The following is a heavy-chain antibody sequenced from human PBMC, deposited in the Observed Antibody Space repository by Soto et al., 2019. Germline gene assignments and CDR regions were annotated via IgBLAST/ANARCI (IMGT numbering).Heavy chain of an antibody. V-gene: IGHV3-23*01. CDR1: GFTFSSYA. D-gene: IGHD3-3*02. CDR2: ISGSGGST. J-gene: IGHJ6*02. CDR3: ANRPSRPSPPIFRSHYNYGMEV. Sequence: PGGSLRLSCAASGFTFSSYAMSWVRQAPGKGLEWVSAISGSGGSTYYADSVKGRFTISRDNSKNTLYLQMNSLRAEDTAVYYCANRPSRPSPPIFRSHYNYGMEVWGQGTTVTASS.